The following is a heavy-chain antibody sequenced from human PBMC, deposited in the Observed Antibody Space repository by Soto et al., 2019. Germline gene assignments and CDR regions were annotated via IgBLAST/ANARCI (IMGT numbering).Heavy chain of an antibody. Sequence: ESGGGLVQPGGSLRLSCAASGFTFSSYAMSWVRQAPGTGLEWVSAISGSGGSTYYADSVKGRFTISRDNSKNTLYLQMNSLRAEDTAVYYCAKDRYGSGRSAEWGYWGQGTLVTVSS. CDR3: AKDRYGSGRSAEWGY. J-gene: IGHJ4*02. CDR2: ISGSGGST. V-gene: IGHV3-23*01. CDR1: GFTFSSYA. D-gene: IGHD3-10*01.